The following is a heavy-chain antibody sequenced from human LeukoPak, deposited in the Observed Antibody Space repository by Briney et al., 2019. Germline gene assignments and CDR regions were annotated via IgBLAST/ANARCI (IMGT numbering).Heavy chain of an antibody. CDR1: GFTFSSYA. Sequence: GRSLRLSCAASGFTFSSYAMHWVRQAPGKGLEWVAVISYDGSNKYYADSVKGRFTISRDNSKNTLYLQMNSLRAEDTAVYYCARDSAYDILTGPYYYMDVWGKGTTVTVSS. J-gene: IGHJ6*03. D-gene: IGHD3-9*01. CDR3: ARDSAYDILTGPYYYMDV. V-gene: IGHV3-30*04. CDR2: ISYDGSNK.